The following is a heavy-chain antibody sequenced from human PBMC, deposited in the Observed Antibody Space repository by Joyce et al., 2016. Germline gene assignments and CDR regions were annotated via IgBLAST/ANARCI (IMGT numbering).Heavy chain of an antibody. CDR1: GFTFRKYY. V-gene: IGHV3-7*01. CDR3: AREYFWRYDY. J-gene: IGHJ4*02. D-gene: IGHD3-3*01. CDR2: IKADESEK. Sequence: EVQLVESGGGLVQPGGSLRLSCVSSGFTFRKYYMGWIRQARGKGPEWVANIKADESEKSYVGSVEGRFTISRDNAKNSLYLQINGLRAEDTAVYYCAREYFWRYDYWGQGTLVTVSS.